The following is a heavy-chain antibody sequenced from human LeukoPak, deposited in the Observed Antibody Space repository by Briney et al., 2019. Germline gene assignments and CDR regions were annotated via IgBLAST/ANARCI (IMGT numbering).Heavy chain of an antibody. V-gene: IGHV4-34*01. Sequence: SETLSLTCAVYGGSFSGYYWSWIRQPPGKGLEWIGEINHSGSTNYNPSLKSRVTISVDTSKNQFSLKLSSVTAADTAVYYCARGRGPYSSGLYCFDYWGQGTLVTVSS. J-gene: IGHJ4*02. CDR3: ARGRGPYSSGLYCFDY. CDR2: INHSGST. CDR1: GGSFSGYY. D-gene: IGHD6-19*01.